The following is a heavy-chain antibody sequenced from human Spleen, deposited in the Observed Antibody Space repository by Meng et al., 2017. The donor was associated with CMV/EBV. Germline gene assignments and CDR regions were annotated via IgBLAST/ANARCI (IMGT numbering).Heavy chain of an antibody. CDR2: IRYDGNDK. Sequence: GGSLRLSCAASGFTFSSYGMHWVRQAPGKGLEWVAFIRYDGNDKYYADSVKGRFTISRDNSKNTLYLQMNSLRDEDTAVYYCATNPLYTNDYYAMDVWGQGTTVTVSS. CDR1: GFTFSSYG. J-gene: IGHJ6*02. CDR3: ATNPLYTNDYYAMDV. V-gene: IGHV3-30*02. D-gene: IGHD2-8*01.